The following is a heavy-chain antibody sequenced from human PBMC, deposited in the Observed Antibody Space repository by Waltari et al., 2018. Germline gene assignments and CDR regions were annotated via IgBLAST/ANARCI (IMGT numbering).Heavy chain of an antibody. Sequence: EVQLVQSGAEVKKPGESLKISCKGSGYSFTSYWIGWVRQMPGKGLEWMGSIYPGDSDTGDSPSFQGQVTSSADKSISTAYLQWSSLKAADTAMYYCARQVRYCSGGSCYPYYDYWGQGTLVTVSS. CDR2: IYPGDSDT. V-gene: IGHV5-51*01. CDR3: ARQVRYCSGGSCYPYYDY. D-gene: IGHD2-15*01. J-gene: IGHJ4*02. CDR1: GYSFTSYW.